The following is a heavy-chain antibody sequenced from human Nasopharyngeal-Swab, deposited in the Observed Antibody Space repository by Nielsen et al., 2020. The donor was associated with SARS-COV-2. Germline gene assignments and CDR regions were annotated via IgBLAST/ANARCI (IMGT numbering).Heavy chain of an antibody. CDR3: AKAEMATGYGMDV. CDR1: GFTFSSYA. D-gene: IGHD5-24*01. Sequence: GESLKISCSASGFTFSSYAMHWVRQAPGKGLEYVSAISSNGGSTYYADSVKGRFTISRDNSKNSLYLQMNSLRTEDTALYYCAKAEMATGYGMDVWGQGTTVTVSS. CDR2: ISSNGGST. V-gene: IGHV3-64*04. J-gene: IGHJ6*02.